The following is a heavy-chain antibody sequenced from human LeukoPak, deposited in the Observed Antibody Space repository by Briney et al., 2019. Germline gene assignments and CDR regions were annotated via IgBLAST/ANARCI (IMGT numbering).Heavy chain of an antibody. D-gene: IGHD3-16*02. Sequence: SETLSLTCAVYGGSFSGYYWSWIRQPPGKGLEWIGEINHSGSTNYNPSLKSRVTISVDTSKNQFSLKLSSVTAADTAVYYCARSRMFGGVIVIRWFDPWGQGTLVTVSS. CDR1: GGSFSGYY. CDR2: INHSGST. J-gene: IGHJ5*02. V-gene: IGHV4-34*01. CDR3: ARSRMFGGVIVIRWFDP.